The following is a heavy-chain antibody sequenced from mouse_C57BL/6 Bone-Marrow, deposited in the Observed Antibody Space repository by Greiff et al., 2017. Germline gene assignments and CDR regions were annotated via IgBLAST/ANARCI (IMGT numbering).Heavy chain of an antibody. CDR3: ARKCGSSVGMDY. V-gene: IGHV1-64*01. CDR2: IHPNSGST. D-gene: IGHD1-1*01. CDR1: GYPFTSYW. Sequence: QVQLQQPGAELVKPGASVKLSCKASGYPFTSYWMHWVKQRPGQGLEWIGMIHPNSGSTNYNEKVKSKATLTVDKSSSTAYMHLSSLTSEDSAVYYCARKCGSSVGMDYWGQGTPVTVSA. J-gene: IGHJ4*01.